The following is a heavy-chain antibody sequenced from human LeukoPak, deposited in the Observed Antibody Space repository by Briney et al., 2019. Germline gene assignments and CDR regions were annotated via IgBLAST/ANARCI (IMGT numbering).Heavy chain of an antibody. J-gene: IGHJ3*01. CDR3: ARANYYDSSGYSRGAFDL. CDR1: GYSISSGFY. D-gene: IGHD3-22*01. Sequence: SETLSLTCSVSGYSISSGFYWGWIRQPPGKGLEWIGSLFHSGSTYYNPSLKSRVTISVDTSKNQFSLKLSSVTAADTAVYYCARANYYDSSGYSRGAFDLWGQGTMVTVSS. CDR2: LFHSGST. V-gene: IGHV4-38-2*02.